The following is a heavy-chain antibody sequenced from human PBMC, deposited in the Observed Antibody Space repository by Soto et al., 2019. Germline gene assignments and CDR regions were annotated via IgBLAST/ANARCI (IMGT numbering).Heavy chain of an antibody. CDR1: GFTFSSYS. CDR2: ISYDGSNK. J-gene: IGHJ1*01. Sequence: PGGSLRLSCAASGFTFSSYSMNWVRQAPGKGLEWVAVISYDGSNKYYADSVKGRFTISRDNSKNTLYLQMNSLRAEDTAVYYCAKDPTAAVAGTVGYFQHWGQGTLVTISS. D-gene: IGHD6-19*01. CDR3: AKDPTAAVAGTVGYFQH. V-gene: IGHV3-30*18.